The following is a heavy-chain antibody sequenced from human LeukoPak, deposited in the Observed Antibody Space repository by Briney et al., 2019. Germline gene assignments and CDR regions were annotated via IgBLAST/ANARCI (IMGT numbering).Heavy chain of an antibody. V-gene: IGHV4-39*07. J-gene: IGHJ3*02. CDR1: GGSISSSSYY. CDR2: IYYSGST. CDR3: ASSLRWLQSGHAFDI. Sequence: PSETLSLTCTVSGGSISSSSYYWGWIRQPPGKGLEWIGSIYYSGSTYYNPSLKSRVTISVDTSKNQFSLKLSSVTAADTAVYYCASSLRWLQSGHAFDIWGQGTMVTVSS. D-gene: IGHD5-24*01.